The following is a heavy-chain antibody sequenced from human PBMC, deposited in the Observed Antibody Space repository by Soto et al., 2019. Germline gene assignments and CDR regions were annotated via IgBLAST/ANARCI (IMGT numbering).Heavy chain of an antibody. CDR3: ATWNEREHAYDV. J-gene: IGHJ3*01. V-gene: IGHV3-53*01. CDR1: GLTISGKKY. Sequence: DVQLVESGGGLIQPGESLRLSCAAFGLTISGKKYVAWVRQAPGKGLEWVSGLYNVDGSFYADSVRGRFTTSSDSSKTTVYLQMNDLRHDDTAVYYCATWNEREHAYDVWGQGTTVTVSS. D-gene: IGHD1-1*01. CDR2: LYNVDGS.